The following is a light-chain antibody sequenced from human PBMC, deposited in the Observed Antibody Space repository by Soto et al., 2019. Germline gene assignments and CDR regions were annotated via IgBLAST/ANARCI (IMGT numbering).Light chain of an antibody. Sequence: DIQMTQSPSSLSPSVGDRVTISCQASQDITNYLNWYQQKPGKAPKLLIYDASNLETGVPSRFSGSGSGTDFTFTITSLQHEDVAIYYCQQYESLPLTFGGGTKVEIK. CDR1: QDITNY. J-gene: IGKJ4*01. V-gene: IGKV1-33*01. CDR3: QQYESLPLT. CDR2: DAS.